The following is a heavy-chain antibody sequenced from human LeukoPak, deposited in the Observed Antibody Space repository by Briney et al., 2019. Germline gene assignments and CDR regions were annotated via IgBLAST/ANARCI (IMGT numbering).Heavy chain of an antibody. J-gene: IGHJ4*02. D-gene: IGHD4-23*01. CDR3: ARENSYGGNSLAFDY. Sequence: GGSLRLSCAASEFTVSSNHMSWGRQAPGKGLGWVSVFYSGGSTYYADSVKGRFTISRDNSRNTLYLQMNSLRAEDTAVYYCARENSYGGNSLAFDYWGQGTLVTVSS. V-gene: IGHV3-66*01. CDR1: EFTVSSNH. CDR2: FYSGGST.